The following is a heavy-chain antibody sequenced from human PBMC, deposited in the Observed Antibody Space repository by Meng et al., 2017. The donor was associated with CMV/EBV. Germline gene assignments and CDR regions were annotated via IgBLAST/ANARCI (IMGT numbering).Heavy chain of an antibody. CDR2: IYYSGST. CDR1: GGSISSYC. Sequence: SETLSLTCTVSGGSISSYCWSWIRQPPGKGLEWIGYIYYSGSTNYNPSLKSRVTISVDTSKNQFPLKLSSVTAADTAVYYCARARGYSSSSKNWFDPWGQGTLVTVSS. CDR3: ARARGYSSSSKNWFDP. D-gene: IGHD6-6*01. V-gene: IGHV4-59*01. J-gene: IGHJ5*02.